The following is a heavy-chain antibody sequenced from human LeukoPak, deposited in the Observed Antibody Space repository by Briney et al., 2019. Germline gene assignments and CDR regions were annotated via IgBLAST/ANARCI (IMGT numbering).Heavy chain of an antibody. CDR3: ARDQDYSFDY. CDR2: ISSSSTI. CDR1: GFTFSSYS. Sequence: GGSLRLSCAASGFTFSSYSINWVRQAPGKGLEWVSYISSSSTIYYADSVKGRFTISRDNAMNSLSLQMNSLRDEDTAVYYCARDQDYSFDYWGQGTLVTVPS. J-gene: IGHJ4*02. V-gene: IGHV3-48*02.